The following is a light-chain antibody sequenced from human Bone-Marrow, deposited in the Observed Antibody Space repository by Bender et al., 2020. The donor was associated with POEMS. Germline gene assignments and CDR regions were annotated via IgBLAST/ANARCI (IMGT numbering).Light chain of an antibody. CDR1: NTDVGSYNL. J-gene: IGLJ3*02. Sequence: QSALTQPASVSASPGQSITISCTGTNTDVGSYNLVSWYQQHPGKAPKLIVYEGTKRPSGISDRFSGSKFANTASLTISGLQAEDEGDYYCQSYDNSLGGWVFGGGTKLTVL. CDR3: QSYDNSLGGWV. V-gene: IGLV2-23*01. CDR2: EGT.